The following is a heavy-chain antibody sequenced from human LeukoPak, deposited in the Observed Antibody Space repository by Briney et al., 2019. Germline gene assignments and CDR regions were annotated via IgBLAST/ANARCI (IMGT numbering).Heavy chain of an antibody. V-gene: IGHV1-58*02. CDR2: IVVGSGNT. D-gene: IGHD6-13*01. CDR3: ASAPGIAAAGSATLDEY. J-gene: IGHJ4*02. Sequence: SVKVSCKASGFTFTSSAMQWVRQARGQRLEWIGWIVVGSGNTNYAQKFQERVTITRDMSTSTAYMELSSLRSEDTAVYYCASAPGIAAAGSATLDEYWGQGTLVTVSS. CDR1: GFTFTSSA.